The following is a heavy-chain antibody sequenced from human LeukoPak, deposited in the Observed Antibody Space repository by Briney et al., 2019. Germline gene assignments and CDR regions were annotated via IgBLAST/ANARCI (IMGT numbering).Heavy chain of an antibody. J-gene: IGHJ4*02. CDR2: ISWNSGSI. D-gene: IGHD3-22*01. CDR3: AKDLHYYDSSGAFDY. CDR1: GFTFDDYA. Sequence: GGSLRLSCAASGFTFDDYAMHWVRQAPGRGLEWVSGISWNSGSIGYADSVKGRFTISRDNAKNSLYLQMNSLRAEDTALYYCAKDLHYYDSSGAFDYWGQGTLVTVSS. V-gene: IGHV3-9*01.